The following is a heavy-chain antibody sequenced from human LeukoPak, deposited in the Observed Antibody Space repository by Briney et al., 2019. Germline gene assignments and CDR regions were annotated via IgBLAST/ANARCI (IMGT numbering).Heavy chain of an antibody. J-gene: IGHJ4*02. Sequence: GGSLRLSCAASGFTFSSYWMSWVRQAPGKGLEWVANTKQDGSEKYYVDSVKGRFTISRDNTKNSLYLQMDSLRAEDTAVYYCSRTYNSNWYGGNFDYWGQGTLVTVSS. D-gene: IGHD6-13*01. V-gene: IGHV3-7*01. CDR3: SRTYNSNWYGGNFDY. CDR2: TKQDGSEK. CDR1: GFTFSSYW.